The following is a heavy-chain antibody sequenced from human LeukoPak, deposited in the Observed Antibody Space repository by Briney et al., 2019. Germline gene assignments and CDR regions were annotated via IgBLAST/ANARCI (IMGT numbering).Heavy chain of an antibody. CDR3: ARVGAVAGRRGNWFDP. J-gene: IGHJ5*02. CDR2: MNPNSGNT. Sequence: ASVKVSCKASGYTFTSYDINWVRQATGQGLEWMGWMNPNSGNTGYAQKFQGRVTITRNTAISTAYMELSSLRSEDTAVYYCARVGAVAGRRGNWFDPWGQGTLVTVSS. V-gene: IGHV1-8*03. D-gene: IGHD6-13*01. CDR1: GYTFTSYD.